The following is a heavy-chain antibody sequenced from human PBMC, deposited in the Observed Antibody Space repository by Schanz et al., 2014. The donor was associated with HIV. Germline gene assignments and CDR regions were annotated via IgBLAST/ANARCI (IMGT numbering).Heavy chain of an antibody. D-gene: IGHD3-10*01. Sequence: VQLVESGAEVKKPGSSVKVSCKASGGTFSNYAMTWVRQAPGQGLEWMGGIIPIIGTADYAQKFQGRVTITADKSTSTLYLELSSLRSEDTAVYYCTSGSFEFGDLLDDYYYDAMDVWGQGTTVTVS. CDR1: GGTFSNYA. CDR2: IIPIIGTA. J-gene: IGHJ6*02. V-gene: IGHV1-69*06. CDR3: TSGSFEFGDLLDDYYYDAMDV.